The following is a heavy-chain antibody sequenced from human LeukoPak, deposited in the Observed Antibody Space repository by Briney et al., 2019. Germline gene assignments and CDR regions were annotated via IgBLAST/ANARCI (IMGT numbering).Heavy chain of an antibody. D-gene: IGHD6-19*01. V-gene: IGHV4-61*02. CDR3: ARVAGGRHYNWFDP. CDR1: GGSISSGTYF. Sequence: PSETLSLTCTVSGGSISSGTYFWTWIRQPAGKGLEWIGRIYTSGSTNYNPSLKSRVTISVDTSKNQFSLKLSSVTAADTAVYYCARVAGGRHYNWFDPWGQGTLVTVSS. J-gene: IGHJ5*02. CDR2: IYTSGST.